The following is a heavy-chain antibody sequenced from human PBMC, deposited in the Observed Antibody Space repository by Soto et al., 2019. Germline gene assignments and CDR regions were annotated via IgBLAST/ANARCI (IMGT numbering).Heavy chain of an antibody. CDR2: IYYSGST. V-gene: IGHV4-59*01. J-gene: IGHJ6*02. CDR1: GGSISSYY. D-gene: IGHD3-16*01. CDR3: ARALGGRRYYYYGMDV. Sequence: SETLSLTCTVSGGSISSYYWSWIRQPPGKGLEWIGYIYYSGSTNYNPSLKSRVTIPVDTSKNQFSLKLSSVTAADTAVYYCARALGGRRYYYYGMDVWGQVTTVTVSS.